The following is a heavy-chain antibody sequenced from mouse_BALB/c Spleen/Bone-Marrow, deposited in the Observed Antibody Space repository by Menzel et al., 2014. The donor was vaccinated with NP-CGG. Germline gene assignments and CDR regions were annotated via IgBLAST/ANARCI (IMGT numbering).Heavy chain of an antibody. Sequence: VQVVESGAKLVRPGVSVKISCKGSGYTFTDHAIHWVKRSHAKSLEWIGVISGXYGDAIYNQKFKGKATMTVDKSSSTAYMELARLTSEDSAIYYCARSGKVRNAMDYWGQGTSVTVPS. CDR3: ARSGKVRNAMDY. CDR1: GYTFTDHA. V-gene: IGHV1S137*01. J-gene: IGHJ4*01. D-gene: IGHD2-14*01. CDR2: ISGXYGDA.